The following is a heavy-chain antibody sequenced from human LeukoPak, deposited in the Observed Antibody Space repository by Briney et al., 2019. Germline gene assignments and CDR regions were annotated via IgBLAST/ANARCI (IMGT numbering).Heavy chain of an antibody. CDR3: ARPNGDYYNWFDS. V-gene: IGHV1-2*02. Sequence: DSVMVSCKASGYTFTDYHMYWVRQAPGQGLEWMGWINPNSGDTNYAQKFQDRVILTRDTSISTAYMELTNVRGDDTAVYYCARPNGDYYNWFDSWGQGTLVTVSS. CDR2: INPNSGDT. D-gene: IGHD4-17*01. CDR1: GYTFTDYH. J-gene: IGHJ5*01.